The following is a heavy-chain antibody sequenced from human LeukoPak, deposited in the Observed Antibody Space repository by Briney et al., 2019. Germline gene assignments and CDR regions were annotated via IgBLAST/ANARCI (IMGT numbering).Heavy chain of an antibody. CDR3: ARSKTSSSWYGNWFDP. Sequence: GGSLRLPCATSGFTVSSNYMSWVRQAPGKGLEWVSVIYSGGSTYYADSVKGRFTISRDNSKNTLYLQMNSLRAEDTAVYYCARSKTSSSWYGNWFDPWGQGTLVTVSS. CDR1: GFTVSSNY. J-gene: IGHJ5*02. V-gene: IGHV3-53*01. CDR2: IYSGGST. D-gene: IGHD6-13*01.